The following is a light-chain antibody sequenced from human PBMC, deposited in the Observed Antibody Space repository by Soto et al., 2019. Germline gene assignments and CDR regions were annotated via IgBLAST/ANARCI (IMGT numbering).Light chain of an antibody. J-gene: IGLJ1*01. CDR1: SSDIGGYYY. Sequence: QSALTQPASVSGSPGQSITISCTGTSSDIGGYYYVSWYQHHPGKAPKLLIYQVTNRPSGVSNRFSGSKSGNTASLTISGLQAEDEAEYYCSSYTNINTRACVFGTGTKSPS. CDR2: QVT. CDR3: SSYTNINTRACV. V-gene: IGLV2-14*01.